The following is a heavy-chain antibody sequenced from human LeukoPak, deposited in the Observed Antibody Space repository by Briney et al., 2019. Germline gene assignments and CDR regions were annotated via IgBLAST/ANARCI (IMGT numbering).Heavy chain of an antibody. Sequence: GGYLRRSCAASGFTFSSYGMHRVRHAPGKGLEGVAVISYDGSNKYYADSVKGRFTISRDNSKNTLYLQMNSLRAEDTAVCYCAGWYRDSDFDYWGQGTLVTVSS. D-gene: IGHD6-19*01. CDR2: ISYDGSNK. V-gene: IGHV3-30*03. CDR1: GFTFSSYG. J-gene: IGHJ4*02. CDR3: AGWYRDSDFDY.